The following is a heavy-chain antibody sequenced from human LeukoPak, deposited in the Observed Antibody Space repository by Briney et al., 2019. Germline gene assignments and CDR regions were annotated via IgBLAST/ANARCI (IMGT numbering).Heavy chain of an antibody. CDR1: GFTFSSYG. J-gene: IGHJ4*02. D-gene: IGHD1-26*01. V-gene: IGHV3-23*01. CDR2: ISNSGGST. CDR3: ARDREKWELLFRFVY. Sequence: GGSLRLSCSASGFTFSSYGMSWVRQAPGKGLEWVSGISNSGGSTNYADSVKGRFTISRDNSKNTLYLQMNSLRAEDTAVYYCARDREKWELLFRFVYWGQGTLVTVSS.